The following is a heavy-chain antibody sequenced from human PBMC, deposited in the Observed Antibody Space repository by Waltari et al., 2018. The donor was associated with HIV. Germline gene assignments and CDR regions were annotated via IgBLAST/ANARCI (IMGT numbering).Heavy chain of an antibody. V-gene: IGHV1-18*01. CDR2: ISGYNGNT. J-gene: IGHJ6*02. D-gene: IGHD3-10*01. CDR1: GYTFSAYT. CDR3: ARGVSIVRGVMIRGHMDV. Sequence: VQSGAEMRKPGASVKVSCRASGYTFSAYTISWVRQAPGQGLEWMGWISGYNGNTNYAQKFQGRVNMTTDTSTSTAHMELRSLRSDDTAVYYCARGVSIVRGVMIRGHMDVWGQGTTVTVSS.